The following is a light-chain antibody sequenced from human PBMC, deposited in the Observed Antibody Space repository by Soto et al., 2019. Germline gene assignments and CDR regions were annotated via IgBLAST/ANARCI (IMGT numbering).Light chain of an antibody. CDR2: EVI. Sequence: QSALTQPPSASGSPGQSVTISCTGTDSDVGGSNYVSWYQQHPGKAPKLVIYEVIQRPSGVPDRFSGSRSGNTASLTVSRLQAEDEADYYCSSNVVGTNLKIFGGGTKLTVL. CDR1: DSDVGGSNY. CDR3: SSNVVGTNLKI. V-gene: IGLV2-8*01. J-gene: IGLJ2*01.